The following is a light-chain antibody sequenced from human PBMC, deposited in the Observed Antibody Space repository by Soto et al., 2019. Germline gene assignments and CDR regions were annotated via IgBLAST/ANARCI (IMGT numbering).Light chain of an antibody. Sequence: DIQMTQSPSSLSASVGDRVTIACRAGQSISTYLNWYQQKPGKAPKLLIFAASSLKSGVPSRFSGSGSGTDFTLTTNSLQLEDFATYYCQQSNSDPTFGGGTKVDIK. CDR3: QQSNSDPT. CDR2: AAS. J-gene: IGKJ4*01. V-gene: IGKV1-39*01. CDR1: QSISTY.